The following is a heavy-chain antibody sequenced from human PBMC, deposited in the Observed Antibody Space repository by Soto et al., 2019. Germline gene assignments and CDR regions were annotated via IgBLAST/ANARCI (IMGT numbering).Heavy chain of an antibody. J-gene: IGHJ4*02. CDR3: AREGAAAARMFDN. CDR1: GYTFNMYY. V-gene: IGHV1-46*02. D-gene: IGHD6-13*01. CDR2: IKHNGDTT. Sequence: QVQLVQSGAEVRNPGASVKLSCKASGYTFNMYYMHWVRQAPGQGLEWMGVIKHNGDTTTYAQRFQGRLTMTRDTSTSTVYMDLTSLRSEDTAVYYCAREGAAAARMFDNWGQGTLVTVSS.